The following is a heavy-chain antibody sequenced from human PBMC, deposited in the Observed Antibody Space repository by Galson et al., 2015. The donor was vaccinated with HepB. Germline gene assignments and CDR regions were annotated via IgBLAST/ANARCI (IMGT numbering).Heavy chain of an antibody. CDR3: ARDQADTAMVSFRAFDI. Sequence: SVKVSCKASGGTFSSYAISWVRQAPGQGLEWMGGIIPIFGTANYAQKFQGRVTITADESTSTAYMELSSLRSEDTAVYYCARDQADTAMVSFRAFDIWGQGTMVTVSS. V-gene: IGHV1-69*13. D-gene: IGHD5-18*01. CDR1: GGTFSSYA. CDR2: IIPIFGTA. J-gene: IGHJ3*02.